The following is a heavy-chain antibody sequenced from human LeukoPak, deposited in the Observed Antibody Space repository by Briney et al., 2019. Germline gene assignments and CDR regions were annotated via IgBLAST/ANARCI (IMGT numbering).Heavy chain of an antibody. D-gene: IGHD2-15*01. CDR3: ARDPWVVVAAHVAKDAFDI. J-gene: IGHJ3*02. CDR1: GYTFTSYG. Sequence: GASVKVSCKASGYTFTSYGISWVRQAPGQGLEWMGWISAYNGNTNYAQKLQGRVTMTTDTSTSTAYMELRSLRSDDTAVYYCARDPWVVVAAHVAKDAFDIWGQGTMVTVSS. V-gene: IGHV1-18*01. CDR2: ISAYNGNT.